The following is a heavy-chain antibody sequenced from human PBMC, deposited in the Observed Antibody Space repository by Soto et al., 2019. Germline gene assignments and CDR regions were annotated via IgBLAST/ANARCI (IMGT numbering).Heavy chain of an antibody. CDR1: GFTFSSYE. Sequence: GGSLRLSCATSGFTFSSYEMNWVRQAPGKGLEWVSYISSSGSTIYYADSVKGRFTISRDNAKNSLYLQMDSLRAEDTAVYYCARDQEAGSFFPYYYGTDVWGQGTAVTVSS. CDR3: ARDQEAGSFFPYYYGTDV. V-gene: IGHV3-48*03. CDR2: ISSSGSTI. D-gene: IGHD6-13*01. J-gene: IGHJ6*02.